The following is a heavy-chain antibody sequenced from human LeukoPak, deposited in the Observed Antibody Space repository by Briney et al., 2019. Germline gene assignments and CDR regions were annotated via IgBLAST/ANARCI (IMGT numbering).Heavy chain of an antibody. Sequence: PGGSLRLSCAASGFTVSSHFMNWVRQAPGKGLEWVSSISSSSSYIYYADSVKGRFTISRDNAKNSLYLQMNSLRAEDTAVYYCARGGFGSSGWDYWGQGTLVTVSS. CDR2: ISSSSSYI. CDR1: GFTVSSHF. D-gene: IGHD6-19*01. CDR3: ARGGFGSSGWDY. J-gene: IGHJ4*02. V-gene: IGHV3-21*01.